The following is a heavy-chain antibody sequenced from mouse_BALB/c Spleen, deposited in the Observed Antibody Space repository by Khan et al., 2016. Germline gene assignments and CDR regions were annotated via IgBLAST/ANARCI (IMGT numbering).Heavy chain of an antibody. V-gene: IGHV1-7*01. CDR3: ARVSTMIFAY. D-gene: IGHD2-4*01. J-gene: IGHJ3*01. Sequence: QVQLKESGAELAKPGASVKMSCKASGYTFTSYWMHWVKQRPGQGLEWIGYINPSTGYTEYNQKFKDKATLTADKSSSTAYMQLSSLTSEDSAVYYCARVSTMIFAYWGQGTLVTVSA. CDR2: INPSTGYT. CDR1: GYTFTSYW.